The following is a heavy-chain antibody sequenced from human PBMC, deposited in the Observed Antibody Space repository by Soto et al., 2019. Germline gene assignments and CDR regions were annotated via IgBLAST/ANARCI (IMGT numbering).Heavy chain of an antibody. Sequence: SETLSLTCAVYGGSFSGYYWSWIRQPPGKGLEWIGEINHRGSTNYNPSLKIRVTISVGTSKNQFSLKLSSVTAADTAVYYCARGSRRGITIFGGKISPCGMDVWGQGTTVPVSS. CDR3: ARGSRRGITIFGGKISPCGMDV. D-gene: IGHD3-3*01. J-gene: IGHJ6*02. CDR1: GGSFSGYY. V-gene: IGHV4-34*01. CDR2: INHRGST.